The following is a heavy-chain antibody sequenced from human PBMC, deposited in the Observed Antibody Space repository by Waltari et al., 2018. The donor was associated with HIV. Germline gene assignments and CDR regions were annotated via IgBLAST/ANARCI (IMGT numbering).Heavy chain of an antibody. J-gene: IGHJ4*02. CDR2: IRSKAYGGTT. CDR1: GFTFGDYA. Sequence: EVQLVESGGGLVQPGRSLRLSCTASGFTFGDYAMSWFRQAPGKGLEWVGFIRSKAYGGTTEYAASVKGRFTISRDDSKSIAYLQMNSLKTEDTAVYYCTRAIVVVTYDSDYWGQGTLVTVSS. CDR3: TRAIVVVTYDSDY. V-gene: IGHV3-49*03. D-gene: IGHD3-22*01.